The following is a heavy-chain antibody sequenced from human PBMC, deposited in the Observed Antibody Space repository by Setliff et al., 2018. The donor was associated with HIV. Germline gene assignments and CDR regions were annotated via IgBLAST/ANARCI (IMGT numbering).Heavy chain of an antibody. CDR2: IIPVFGTT. Sequence: SVKVSCKASGGTFSSYAISWVRQAPGQGLDWMGGIIPVFGTTNYAQKFQGRVTITADESTSTAYMELSSLRSEDTAVYYCASRRITMVRGVISSDYYYYYMDVWGKGTTVTVSS. V-gene: IGHV1-69*13. CDR3: ASRRITMVRGVISSDYYYYYMDV. D-gene: IGHD3-10*01. CDR1: GGTFSSYA. J-gene: IGHJ6*03.